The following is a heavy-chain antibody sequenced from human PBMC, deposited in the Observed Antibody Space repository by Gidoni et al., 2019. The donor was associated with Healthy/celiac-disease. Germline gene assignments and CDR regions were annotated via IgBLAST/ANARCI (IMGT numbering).Heavy chain of an antibody. Sequence: EVQLVESAGGVVQTGGSLRLSCAACGLAFSRYSMNWVRQAPGRGVEWVSYISSIRSTIYYADAVKGRFTSSSNNAKNSLYLQTDSLRDDDTAVYYCSDSSSWSNWFDPWGQRTLVTVSS. V-gene: IGHV3-48*02. CDR1: GLAFSRYS. CDR3: SDSSSWSNWFDP. J-gene: IGHJ5*02. D-gene: IGHD6-13*01. CDR2: ISSIRSTI.